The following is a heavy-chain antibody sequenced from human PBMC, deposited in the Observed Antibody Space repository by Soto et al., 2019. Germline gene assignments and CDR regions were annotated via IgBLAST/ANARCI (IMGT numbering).Heavy chain of an antibody. CDR1: GFTFSSYG. D-gene: IGHD1-1*01. V-gene: IGHV3-33*01. Sequence: QPGGSLRLSCAASGFTFSSYGMHWVRQAPGKGLEWVAVIWYDGSNKYYADSVKGRFTISRDNSKNTLYLQMNSLRAEDTAVYYCARGTHKAGTTPVGMDVWGQGTTVTVSS. CDR3: ARGTHKAGTTPVGMDV. CDR2: IWYDGSNK. J-gene: IGHJ6*02.